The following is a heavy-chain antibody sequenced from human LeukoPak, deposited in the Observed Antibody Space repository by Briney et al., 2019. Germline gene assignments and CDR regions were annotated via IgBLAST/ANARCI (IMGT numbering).Heavy chain of an antibody. CDR1: GFTFSSHA. Sequence: GRSLRLSCAASGFTFSSHAMHWVRQAPGKGLEWVALISYDGSNKYYADSVKGRFTISRDNSRNTLYLQMNSLIAEDTAVYYCATARYFDALDYWGQGTLVTVSS. CDR2: ISYDGSNK. J-gene: IGHJ4*02. CDR3: ATARYFDALDY. D-gene: IGHD3-9*01. V-gene: IGHV3-30-3*01.